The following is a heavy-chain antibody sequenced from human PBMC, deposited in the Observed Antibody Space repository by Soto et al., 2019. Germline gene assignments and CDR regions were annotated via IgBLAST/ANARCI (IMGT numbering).Heavy chain of an antibody. D-gene: IGHD1-26*01. V-gene: IGHV4-59*01. CDR1: GGSISSYY. CDR3: ARVPTDSGSPYDY. CDR2: IYYSGST. J-gene: IGHJ4*02. Sequence: ASETLSLTCTVSGGSISSYYWSWIRQPPGKGLEWIGYIYYSGSTNYNPSLKSRVTISVDTSKNQFSPKLSSVTAADTAVYYCARVPTDSGSPYDYWGQGTLVTVSS.